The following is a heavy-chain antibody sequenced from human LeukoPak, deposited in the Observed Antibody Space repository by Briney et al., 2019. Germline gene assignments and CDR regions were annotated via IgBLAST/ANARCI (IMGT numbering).Heavy chain of an antibody. J-gene: IGHJ4*02. V-gene: IGHV3-53*01. CDR1: GFTVITND. CDR2: LYSDGNT. D-gene: IGHD3-16*01. Sequence: GGSLRLSCAASGFTVITNDMTWVRQAPGKGLEWVSVLYSDGNTKYADSVQGRFTISRDNSKNTLYLEMNSLSPDDTAVYYCARGVDPLAADTPADWGQGSPLTVSS. CDR3: ARGVDPLAADTPAD.